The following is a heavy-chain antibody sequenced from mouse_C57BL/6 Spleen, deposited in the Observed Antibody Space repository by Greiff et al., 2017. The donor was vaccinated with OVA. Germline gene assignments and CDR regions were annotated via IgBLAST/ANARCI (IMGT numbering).Heavy chain of an antibody. CDR1: GYTFTSYW. J-gene: IGHJ2*01. V-gene: IGHV1-7*01. Sequence: VQGVESGAELAKPGASVKLSCKASGYTFTSYWMHWVKQRPGQGLEWIGYINPSSGYTKYNQKFKDKATLTADKSSSTAYMQLSSLTYEDSAVYYCAREYSNYVYFDYWGQGTTLTVSS. CDR2: INPSSGYT. CDR3: AREYSNYVYFDY. D-gene: IGHD2-5*01.